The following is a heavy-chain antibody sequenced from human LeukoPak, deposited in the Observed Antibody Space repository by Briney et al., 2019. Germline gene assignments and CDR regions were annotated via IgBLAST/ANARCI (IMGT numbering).Heavy chain of an antibody. CDR3: ASYPGMVRGVIWSYYYYMDV. D-gene: IGHD3-10*01. CDR2: ISSSSSYI. Sequence: GGSLRLSCAASGFTFSSYSMNWVRQAPGKGLEWVSSISSSSSYIYYADSVKGRFTISRDNAKNSLYLQMNSLRAEDTAVYYCASYPGMVRGVIWSYYYYMDVWGKGTTVTVSS. V-gene: IGHV3-21*01. CDR1: GFTFSSYS. J-gene: IGHJ6*03.